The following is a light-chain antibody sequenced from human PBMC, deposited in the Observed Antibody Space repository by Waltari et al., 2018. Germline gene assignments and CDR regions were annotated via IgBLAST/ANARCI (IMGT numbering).Light chain of an antibody. CDR3: AAWDDNLRLWV. V-gene: IGLV1-47*01. CDR1: SSDIGSNY. Sequence: QSVLTQPPSASGAPGQRVTISCSGSSSDIGSNYVYWFQQIPGTAPQLLIYRNNRRPSGVPDRFSGSKSGTSASLAISGLRSEDETDYYCAAWDDNLRLWVFGGGTMLTVL. J-gene: IGLJ3*02. CDR2: RNN.